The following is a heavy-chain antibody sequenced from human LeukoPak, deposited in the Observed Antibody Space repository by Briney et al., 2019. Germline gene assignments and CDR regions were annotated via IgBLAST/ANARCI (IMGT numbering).Heavy chain of an antibody. V-gene: IGHV1-69*13. CDR2: IIPIFGTA. J-gene: IGHJ4*02. CDR3: ATGQGEYCTNGVCPRFDY. CDR1: GGTFSSYA. Sequence: SVKVSCKASGGTFSSYAISWVRQAPGQGLEWMGGIIPIFGTANYAQKLQGRVTITADESTSTAYMELSSLRSEDTAVYYCATGQGEYCTNGVCPRFDYWGQGTLVSVSS. D-gene: IGHD2-8*01.